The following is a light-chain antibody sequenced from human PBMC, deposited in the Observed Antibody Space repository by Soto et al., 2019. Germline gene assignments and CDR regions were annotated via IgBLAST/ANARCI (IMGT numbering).Light chain of an antibody. V-gene: IGKV3-20*01. J-gene: IGKJ4*01. Sequence: EIVLKQSPDTLSLSPGERATLSCRASQSVRSNYLAWYQQKPGQAPRFLIYDASSRATGIPDRFSGSGSGTDFTLTIRRLEPEDFAEYYCQQYGSTPLTFGGGTKVDIK. CDR1: QSVRSNY. CDR3: QQYGSTPLT. CDR2: DAS.